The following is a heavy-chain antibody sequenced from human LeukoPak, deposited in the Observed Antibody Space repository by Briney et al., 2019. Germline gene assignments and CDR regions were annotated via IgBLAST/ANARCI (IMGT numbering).Heavy chain of an antibody. D-gene: IGHD2-2*02. CDR2: INPNSGGT. Sequence: ASVKVSCKASGYTFTGYYMHWVRQAPGQGLEWMGRINPNSGGTNYAQKFQGRVTMTRDTSISTAYMELSGLRSDDTAVYYCAREGDLYCSSTSCYNNYYYYGMDVWGQGTTVTVSS. CDR3: AREGDLYCSSTSCYNNYYYYGMDV. CDR1: GYTFTGYY. J-gene: IGHJ6*02. V-gene: IGHV1-2*06.